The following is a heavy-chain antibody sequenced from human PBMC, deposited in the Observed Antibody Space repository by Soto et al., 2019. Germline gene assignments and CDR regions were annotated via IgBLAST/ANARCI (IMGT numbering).Heavy chain of an antibody. D-gene: IGHD6-19*01. CDR3: ARGRTQQWLVNNWFDP. Sequence: PSETLSLTCTVSGGSISSYYWSWIRQPPGKGLEWIGYIYYSGSTNYNPSLKSRVTISVDTSKNQFSLKLSSVTAADTAVYYCARGRTQQWLVNNWFDPWGQGTLVTVSS. CDR1: GGSISSYY. J-gene: IGHJ5*02. CDR2: IYYSGST. V-gene: IGHV4-59*01.